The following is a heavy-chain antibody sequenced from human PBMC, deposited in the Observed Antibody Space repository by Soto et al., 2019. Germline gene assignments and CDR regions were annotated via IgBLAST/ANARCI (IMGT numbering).Heavy chain of an antibody. D-gene: IGHD2-2*01. CDR2: ISAYNGNT. CDR3: ARDLPEVVPAAFDAFDI. Sequence: ASVKVSCKASGYTFTSYGISWVRQAPGQGLEWMGWISAYNGNTNYAQKLQGRVTMTTDTSTSTAYMELRSLRSDDTAVYYCARDLPEVVPAAFDAFDIWGQGTMVTV. CDR1: GYTFTSYG. V-gene: IGHV1-18*01. J-gene: IGHJ3*02.